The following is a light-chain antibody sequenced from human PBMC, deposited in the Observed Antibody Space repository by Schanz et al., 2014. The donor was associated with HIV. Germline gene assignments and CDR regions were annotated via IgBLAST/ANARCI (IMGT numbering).Light chain of an antibody. CDR1: SSNIGSNS. CDR2: SNN. V-gene: IGLV1-44*01. CDR3: QSYDSSLSGPYV. J-gene: IGLJ1*01. Sequence: SVLTQPPSASGTPGQRVTISCSGSSSNIGSNSVNWYQQLPGTAPKLLISSNNQRPSGVPDRFSGSKSGTSASLAISGLQSEDEADYYCQSYDSSLSGPYVFGTGTKLTVL.